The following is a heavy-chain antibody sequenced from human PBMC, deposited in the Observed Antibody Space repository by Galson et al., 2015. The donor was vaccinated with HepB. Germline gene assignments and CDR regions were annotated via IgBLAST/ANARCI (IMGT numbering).Heavy chain of an antibody. CDR1: GFTFSSYG. V-gene: IGHV3-33*08. Sequence: SLRLSCAASGFTFSSYGMHWVRQAPGKGLEWVAVIWYDGSNKYYADSVKGRFTISRDNSKNTLYLQMNSLRAEDVAVYYCSGSYYTVYGMDVWGQGTTVTVSS. J-gene: IGHJ6*02. CDR2: IWYDGSNK. D-gene: IGHD3-10*01. CDR3: SGSYYTVYGMDV.